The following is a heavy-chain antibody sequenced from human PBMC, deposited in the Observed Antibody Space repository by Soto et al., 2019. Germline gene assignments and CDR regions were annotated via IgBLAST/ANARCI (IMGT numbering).Heavy chain of an antibody. Sequence: SLGLSCGASGFTFDNYAMHWVRQAPGKGLEWVSGISWNSNTIAYADSVKGRFTISRDNAKNSLYLQMNSLRAEDTAFYYCAKDTGPNWGQGSLVTVPS. CDR2: ISWNSNTI. J-gene: IGHJ4*02. CDR1: GFTFDNYA. CDR3: AKDTGPN. V-gene: IGHV3-9*01.